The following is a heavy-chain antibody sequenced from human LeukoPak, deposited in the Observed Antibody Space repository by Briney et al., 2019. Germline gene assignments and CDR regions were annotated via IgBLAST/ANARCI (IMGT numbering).Heavy chain of an antibody. V-gene: IGHV1-2*06. J-gene: IGHJ4*02. D-gene: IGHD2-15*01. CDR1: GYTFTGYY. CDR2: INPNSGGT. CDR3: ARLNLGYCSGGSCHHSDY. Sequence: ASVKVSCKASGYTFTGYYMHWVRQAPGQGLEWMGRINPNSGGTNYAQEFQGRVTMTRDTSISTAYMELSRLRSDDTAVYYCARLNLGYCSGGSCHHSDYWGQGTLVTVSS.